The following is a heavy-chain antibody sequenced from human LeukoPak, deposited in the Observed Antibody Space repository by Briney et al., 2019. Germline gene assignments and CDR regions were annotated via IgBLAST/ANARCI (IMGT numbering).Heavy chain of an antibody. J-gene: IGHJ5*02. CDR2: INSDGINT. V-gene: IGHV3-74*01. CDR3: ARDLGQHYDTSDNWFDP. Sequence: GGSLRLSCTAVGFAFSSYGMRWVRQAPGKGLVWVSRINSDGINTSYADSVKGRFTISRDNAKNTLNLQMNSLRAEDTAVYYCARDLGQHYDTSDNWFDPWGQGTLVTVSS. D-gene: IGHD3-22*01. CDR1: GFAFSSYG.